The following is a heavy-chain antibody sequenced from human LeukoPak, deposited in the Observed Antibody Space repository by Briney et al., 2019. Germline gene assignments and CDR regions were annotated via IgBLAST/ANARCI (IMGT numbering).Heavy chain of an antibody. CDR3: AREPLAGSGLDAFDI. CDR2: ISAYNGNT. D-gene: IGHD6-19*01. J-gene: IGHJ3*02. Sequence: ASVKVSCKASGYTFTSYGISWVRQAPGQGLEWMGCISAYNGNTNYAQKLQGRVTMTTDTSTSTAYMELRSLRSDDTAVYYCAREPLAGSGLDAFDIWGQGTMVTVSS. CDR1: GYTFTSYG. V-gene: IGHV1-18*01.